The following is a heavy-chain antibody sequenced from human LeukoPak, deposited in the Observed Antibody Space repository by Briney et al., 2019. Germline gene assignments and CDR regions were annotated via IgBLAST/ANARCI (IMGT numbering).Heavy chain of an antibody. CDR2: ISSSSSYI. Sequence: GGSLRLSCAVSGFSFSTYTVTWVRQAPGKGLEWVASISSSSSYINYADSVKGRFTISRDNAKNSLYLQMNSLRAEDTAVYYCARDGSADEPDYYDYYMDVWGKGTTVTVSS. CDR3: ARDGSADEPDYYDYYMDV. D-gene: IGHD3-16*01. CDR1: GFSFSTYT. J-gene: IGHJ6*03. V-gene: IGHV3-21*01.